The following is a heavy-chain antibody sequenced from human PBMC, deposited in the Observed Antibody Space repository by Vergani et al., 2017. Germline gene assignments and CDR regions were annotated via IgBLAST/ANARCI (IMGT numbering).Heavy chain of an antibody. CDR1: GYTFTGYY. D-gene: IGHD3-3*01. J-gene: IGHJ4*02. CDR3: AKDAAIYGVGILNPVYYFDY. Sequence: QVQLVQSGAEVKKPGASVKVSCKASGYTFTGYYMHWVRQAPGQGLEWMGWINPNSGGTNYAQKFQGRVTMTRDTSISTAYMELSRLRSDDTAVYYCAKDAAIYGVGILNPVYYFDYWGQGTLVTVSS. CDR2: INPNSGGT. V-gene: IGHV1-2*02.